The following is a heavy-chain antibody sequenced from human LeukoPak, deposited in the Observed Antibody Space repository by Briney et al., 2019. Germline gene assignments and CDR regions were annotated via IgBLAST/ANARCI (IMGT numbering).Heavy chain of an antibody. J-gene: IGHJ4*02. D-gene: IGHD4-23*01. Sequence: GGSLKLSCAASGFTFDDYAMHWVRHAPGKGLEWVSGISWNSGSIDYADSVKGRFTISRDNAKKFLFLQMNSLRVEDMALYYCAKDGGPYGGIRGYFDYWGRGTLVTASS. CDR2: ISWNSGSI. CDR1: GFTFDDYA. V-gene: IGHV3-9*03. CDR3: AKDGGPYGGIRGYFDY.